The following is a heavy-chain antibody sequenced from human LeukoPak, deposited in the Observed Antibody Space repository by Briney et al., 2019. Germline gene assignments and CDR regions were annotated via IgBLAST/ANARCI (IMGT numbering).Heavy chain of an antibody. J-gene: IGHJ6*03. V-gene: IGHV4-59*01. CDR1: GGSISSYY. CDR2: IYYSGST. Sequence: SETLSLTCTVSGGSISSYYWSWIRQPPGKGLEWIGYIYYSGSTNYNPSLKSRVTISVHTSKNQFSLKLRSVTAADTAVYYCARETSQKGAHYMDVWGKGTTVIVSS. D-gene: IGHD3-16*01. CDR3: ARETSQKGAHYMDV.